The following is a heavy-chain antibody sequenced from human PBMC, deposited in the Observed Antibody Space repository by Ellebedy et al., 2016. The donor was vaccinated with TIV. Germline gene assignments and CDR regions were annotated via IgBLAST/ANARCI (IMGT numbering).Heavy chain of an antibody. Sequence: GESLKIYCKGSGYSFSRKWIGWVRQKHGKGLEWMGRIYLGDSDARYSPSFRGQVTMSADKSISTAYLQWTSLKASDTAMYFCARFANDAFDYWGQGTLVTVSS. CDR3: ARFANDAFDY. CDR2: IYLGDSDA. J-gene: IGHJ4*02. CDR1: GYSFSRKW. D-gene: IGHD3-16*01. V-gene: IGHV5-51*01.